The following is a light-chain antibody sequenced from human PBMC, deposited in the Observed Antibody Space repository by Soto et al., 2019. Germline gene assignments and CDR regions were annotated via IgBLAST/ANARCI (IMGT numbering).Light chain of an antibody. CDR2: SAS. J-gene: IGKJ2*01. CDR1: QTISSY. CDR3: QQTFRTPHT. V-gene: IGKV1-39*01. Sequence: DIQMTQSPASLSASVGERVTITCRASQTISSYLNWYQHKPGAAPKLLIYSASTLQTGVPSRFSGSGFGTDYTLTISSLQPADFAIYYCQQTFRTPHTFGQGTKVDI.